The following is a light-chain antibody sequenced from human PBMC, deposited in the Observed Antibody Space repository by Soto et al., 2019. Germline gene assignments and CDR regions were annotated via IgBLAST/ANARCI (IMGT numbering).Light chain of an antibody. V-gene: IGLV2-23*02. Sequence: QSALTQPASVSGSPGQSITISCTGTNSDAGSYNLVSWYQQHPGKAPKVIIYEVSERPSGVSDRFSGSKSGNTASLMISGLQAEDEADYYCCSYAGSSTQSYVFGSGTKLTVL. CDR2: EVS. CDR1: NSDAGSYNL. J-gene: IGLJ1*01. CDR3: CSYAGSSTQSYV.